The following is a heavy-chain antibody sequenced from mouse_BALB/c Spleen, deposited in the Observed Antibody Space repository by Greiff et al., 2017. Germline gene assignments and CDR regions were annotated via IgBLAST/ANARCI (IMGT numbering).Heavy chain of an antibody. CDR1: GYTFTSYT. D-gene: IGHD1-1*02. CDR3: ARGVVRGARDY. J-gene: IGHJ2*01. Sequence: QVQLKESAAELARPGASVKMSCKASGYTFTSYTMHWVKQRPGQGLEWIGYINPSSGYTEYNQKFKDKTTLTADKSSSTAYMQLSSLTSEDSAVYYCARGVVRGARDYWGQGTTLTVSS. CDR2: INPSSGYT. V-gene: IGHV1-4*02.